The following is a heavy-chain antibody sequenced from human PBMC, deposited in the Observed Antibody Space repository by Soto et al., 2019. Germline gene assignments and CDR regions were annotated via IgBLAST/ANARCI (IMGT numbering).Heavy chain of an antibody. V-gene: IGHV1-18*01. CDR2: LSAYNGNT. CDR3: ASSGGLGFDDY. CDR1: GYTFTSYG. J-gene: IGHJ4*02. D-gene: IGHD3-10*01. Sequence: QVQLVQSGAEVKKPGASVKVSCKASGYTFTSYGISWVRQAPGQGLEWMGWLSAYNGNTNYVQKLQGRVTMTTDTSTNTAYMEQRRLRSDDTAVYYCASSGGLGFDDYWGQGTLVTVTS.